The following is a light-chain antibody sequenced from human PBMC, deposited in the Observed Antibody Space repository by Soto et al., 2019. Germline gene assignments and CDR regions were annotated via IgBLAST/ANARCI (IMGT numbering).Light chain of an antibody. V-gene: IGKV3-15*01. CDR1: QSVNNN. Sequence: ETIMTQSPATLSVSPGERATLSCRASQSVNNNLAWYQQKPGQVPRLLIYGASTRATGIPARFSGSGSGTEFTLTISSLQSEDFAVYYCQQYTNWPVTFGQGTKLEIK. CDR2: GAS. J-gene: IGKJ2*01. CDR3: QQYTNWPVT.